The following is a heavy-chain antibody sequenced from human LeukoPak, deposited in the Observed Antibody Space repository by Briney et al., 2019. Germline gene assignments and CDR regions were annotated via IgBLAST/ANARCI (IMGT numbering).Heavy chain of an antibody. V-gene: IGHV3-20*04. CDR2: INWNGDNT. J-gene: IGHJ5*01. CDR1: GFTFDGYG. CDR3: ARDILYDSSGYYLDS. D-gene: IGHD3-22*01. Sequence: GGSLRLSCAASGFTFDGYGMSWVRHAPGKGLEWVSDINWNGDNTGYAESVKGRFTISRDNAKNSLFLRMNNLRAEDTALYYCARDILYDSSGYYLDSWGQGTLVTVSS.